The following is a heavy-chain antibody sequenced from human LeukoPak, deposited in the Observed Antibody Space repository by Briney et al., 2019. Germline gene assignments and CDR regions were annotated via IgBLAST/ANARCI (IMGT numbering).Heavy chain of an antibody. D-gene: IGHD3-22*01. CDR2: INLSGGST. J-gene: IGHJ4*02. CDR3: ARVLPLYYYDSSGYQRGPLDY. Sequence: ASVKVSCKPSRYTFTSYYMHWVRQTPGQGLECMGIINLSGGSTSYAQKLQGRVTMDRDMSTSTVYMEMSSLRSEDTAVYYCARVLPLYYYDSSGYQRGPLDYWGQGTLVNVSS. V-gene: IGHV1-46*04. CDR1: RYTFTSYY.